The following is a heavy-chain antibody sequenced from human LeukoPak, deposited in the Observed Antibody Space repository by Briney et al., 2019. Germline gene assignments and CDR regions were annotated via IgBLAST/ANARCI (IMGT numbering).Heavy chain of an antibody. CDR3: ARGTGSLDY. D-gene: IGHD1-14*01. CDR1: GFTFSSYS. J-gene: IGHJ4*02. CDR2: ISGSSSYI. V-gene: IGHV3-21*01. Sequence: GGSLRLSCAASGFTFSSYSMNWVRQAPGKGLEWVSSISGSSSYINYADSVKGRFTISRDNAKNSLYLQMNSLRAEDTAVYYCARGTGSLDYWGQGTLVTVSS.